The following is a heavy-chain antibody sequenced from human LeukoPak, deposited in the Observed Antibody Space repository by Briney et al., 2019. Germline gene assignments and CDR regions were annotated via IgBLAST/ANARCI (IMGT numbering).Heavy chain of an antibody. CDR2: IYYSGGS. Sequence: SQTLSLTCTVSGGSITSGDYYWSWLRQSPGTGLEWIGYIYYSGGSYYNPSLRSRVTISIDRSKNQLSLKLSSVTAADTAVYYCARTKDTTVIMFDNWGQGTLVTVSS. CDR3: ARTKDTTVIMFDN. CDR1: GGSITSGDYY. J-gene: IGHJ5*02. D-gene: IGHD1-1*01. V-gene: IGHV4-30-4*01.